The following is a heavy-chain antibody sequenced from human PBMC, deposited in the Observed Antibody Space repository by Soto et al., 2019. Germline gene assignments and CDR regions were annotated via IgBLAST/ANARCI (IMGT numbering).Heavy chain of an antibody. CDR3: AKDDDTGFFSSWGMDV. Sequence: GGSLRLSCAASGFTFSSYAMSWVRQAPGKGLEWVSAISGSGGSTYYADSVKGRFTISRDNSKNTLYLQMNSLRAEDTAVYYCAKDDDTGFFSSWGMDVWGQGTTVTVSS. CDR2: ISGSGGST. D-gene: IGHD6-13*01. V-gene: IGHV3-23*01. CDR1: GFTFSSYA. J-gene: IGHJ6*02.